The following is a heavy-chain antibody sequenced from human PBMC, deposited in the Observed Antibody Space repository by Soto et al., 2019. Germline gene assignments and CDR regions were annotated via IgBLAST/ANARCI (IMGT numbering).Heavy chain of an antibody. CDR2: CYYSGST. Sequence: QVQLQESGPGLVKPSETLSLTCTVSGGSIGSFYWSWIRQPPGKGLEWIGYCYYSGSTNYNPSLNSRVSISLDTSKNQFSLKLSSVTAADTAVYYCARHQGADYMDVWGKGTTVTVSS. CDR3: ARHQGADYMDV. J-gene: IGHJ6*03. CDR1: GGSIGSFY. V-gene: IGHV4-59*08.